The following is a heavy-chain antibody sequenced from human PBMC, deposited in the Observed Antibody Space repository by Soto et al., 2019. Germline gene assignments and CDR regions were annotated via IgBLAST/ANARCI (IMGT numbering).Heavy chain of an antibody. D-gene: IGHD6-13*01. V-gene: IGHV4-59*08. J-gene: IGHJ4*02. CDR2: IYYSGST. CDR3: ARLGYSSTWYVAY. Sequence: QVQLQESGPGLVKPSETLSLTCTVSGGSISSYYWSWIRQPPGKGLEWIGYIYYSGSTNYNPSLKSRVTISADTSTNQFSLKLSSVTAADTAVYYCARLGYSSTWYVAYWGQGTLVTVSS. CDR1: GGSISSYY.